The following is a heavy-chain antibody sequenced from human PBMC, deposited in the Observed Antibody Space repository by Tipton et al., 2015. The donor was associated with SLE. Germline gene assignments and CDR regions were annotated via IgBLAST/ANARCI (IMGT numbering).Heavy chain of an antibody. CDR1: GYTFNVYY. Sequence: QVQLVQSGAEVKKPGASVKVSCKASGYTFNVYYMHWVRQAPGQGPEWMGWINPSSGGTNFAQKFQGRVTMTRDTSVKTAYMELNRLTSDDTAVYYCARGGYYGSGSLDYWGQGTLVAVSS. CDR2: INPSSGGT. J-gene: IGHJ4*02. CDR3: ARGGYYGSGSLDY. V-gene: IGHV1-2*02. D-gene: IGHD3-10*01.